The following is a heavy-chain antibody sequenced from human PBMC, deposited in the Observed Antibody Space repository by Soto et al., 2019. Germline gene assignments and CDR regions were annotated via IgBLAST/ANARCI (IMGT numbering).Heavy chain of an antibody. Sequence: QVQLVQSGAEVKKPGSSVKVSCKASGGTFSSYAISWVRQAPGQGLEWMGGIIPIFGTANYAQTFQGRVTITADESTSPAYMELSSLRSEDTAVYYFARDVGVYDYSPFDYWGPGTLVTVSS. D-gene: IGHD4-4*01. CDR2: IIPIFGTA. V-gene: IGHV1-69*12. CDR3: ARDVGVYDYSPFDY. J-gene: IGHJ4*02. CDR1: GGTFSSYA.